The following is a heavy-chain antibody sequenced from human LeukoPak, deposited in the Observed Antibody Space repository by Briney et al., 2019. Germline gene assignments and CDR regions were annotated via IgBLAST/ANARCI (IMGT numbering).Heavy chain of an antibody. CDR1: GFTFSSYE. D-gene: IGHD6-13*01. CDR2: ISSSGSTI. Sequence: GGSLRLSCAASGFTFSSYEMNWVRQAPGKGLEWVSYISSSGSTIYYADSVKGRFTISRDNAKNSLYLQMNSLRAEDTAVYYCARDGATADFDYWGQGTLVTVPS. V-gene: IGHV3-48*03. J-gene: IGHJ4*02. CDR3: ARDGATADFDY.